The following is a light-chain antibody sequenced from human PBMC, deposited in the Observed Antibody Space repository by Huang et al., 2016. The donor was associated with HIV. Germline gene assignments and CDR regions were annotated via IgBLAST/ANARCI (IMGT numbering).Light chain of an antibody. Sequence: DIQMTQSPSSLSASIGDKVTITCQATQDIARFLNWYQQKPGQAPKLLIYDASTLQTGVPSRFSGSGSETDFSFTISSLQPEDIATYYCQQYDGLPPWTFGQGTKVEIQ. CDR2: DAS. CDR1: QDIARF. V-gene: IGKV1-33*01. J-gene: IGKJ1*01. CDR3: QQYDGLPPWT.